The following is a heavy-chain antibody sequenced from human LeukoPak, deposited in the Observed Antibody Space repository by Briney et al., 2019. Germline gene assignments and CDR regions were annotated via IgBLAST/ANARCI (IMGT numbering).Heavy chain of an antibody. D-gene: IGHD2/OR15-2a*01. CDR2: INPNSGGT. CDR1: GYTFSDYH. Sequence: GASVKVSCKASGYTFSDYHIHWVRLAPGQGLEWMGWINPNSGGTNYAQKFQGRVTMTRDTSITTAYMELSGLRSDDTAVYFCARDLSRFNFCYYLDVWGKGTTVTVSS. J-gene: IGHJ6*03. V-gene: IGHV1-2*02. CDR3: ARDLSRFNFCYYLDV.